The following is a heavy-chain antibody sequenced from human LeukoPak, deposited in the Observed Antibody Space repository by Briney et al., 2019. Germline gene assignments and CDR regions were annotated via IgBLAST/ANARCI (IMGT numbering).Heavy chain of an antibody. CDR2: IYYSGTT. CDR1: GGSISSGGYS. V-gene: IGHV4-31*11. CDR3: ARAAQNWNNAPYFDY. D-gene: IGHD1-1*01. J-gene: IGHJ4*02. Sequence: SETLSLTCAVSGGSISSGGYSWSWIRQHPGQGLEWIGYIYYSGTTYYNPPLKSRLTILLDTSKSQFSLKLTSVTAADTAVYYCARAAQNWNNAPYFDYWGQGTLVTVSS.